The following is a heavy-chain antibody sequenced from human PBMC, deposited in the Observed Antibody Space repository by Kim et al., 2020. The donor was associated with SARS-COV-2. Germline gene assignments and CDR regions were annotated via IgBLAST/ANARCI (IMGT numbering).Heavy chain of an antibody. V-gene: IGHV3-21*01. CDR1: GFTFSSYS. Sequence: GGSLRLSCAASGFTFSSYSMNWVRQAPGKGLEWVSSISSSSSYIYYADSVKGRFTISRDNAKNSLYLQMNSLRAEDTAVYYCARSYCSGGSCYSSYYYYYGMDVWGQGTTVTVSS. CDR2: ISSSSSYI. J-gene: IGHJ6*02. CDR3: ARSYCSGGSCYSSYYYYYGMDV. D-gene: IGHD2-15*01.